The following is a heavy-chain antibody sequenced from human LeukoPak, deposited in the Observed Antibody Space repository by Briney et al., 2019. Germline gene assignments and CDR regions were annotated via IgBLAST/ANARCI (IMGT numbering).Heavy chain of an antibody. CDR3: AANYYGSGSYYKIQVDY. D-gene: IGHD3-10*01. J-gene: IGHJ4*02. CDR2: IIPIFGTA. Sequence: GASVKVSCKASGGTFSSYAISWVRQAPGQGLEWMGGIIPIFGTANYAQKFQGGVTITADESTSTAYMELSSLRSEDTAVYYCAANYYGSGSYYKIQVDYWGQGTLVTVSS. V-gene: IGHV1-69*13. CDR1: GGTFSSYA.